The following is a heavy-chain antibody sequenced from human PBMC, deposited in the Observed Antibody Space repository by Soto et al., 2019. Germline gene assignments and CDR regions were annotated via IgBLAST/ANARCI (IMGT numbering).Heavy chain of an antibody. D-gene: IGHD3-3*01. CDR3: AKGETYYDFWGGRKPGAFDI. CDR2: TYYRSKWYN. CDR1: GDSVSSNSAA. V-gene: IGHV6-1*01. J-gene: IGHJ3*02. Sequence: QVQLQQSGPGLVKPSQTLSLTCAISGDSVSSNSAAWNWIRQSPSRGLEWLGRTYYRSKWYNDFAVSVKSRITINPDTSKNQFSLQLNSVTPEDTAVYYCAKGETYYDFWGGRKPGAFDIWGQGTMVTVSS.